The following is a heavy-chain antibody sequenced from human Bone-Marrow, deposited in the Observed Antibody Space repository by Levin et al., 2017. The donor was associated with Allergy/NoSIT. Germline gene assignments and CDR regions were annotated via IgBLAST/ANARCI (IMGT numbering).Heavy chain of an antibody. Sequence: QSQTLSLTCTVSGESVSSSGFYWTWIRQYPGKGLEWIGHIYYPGNTSYNPSLKSRVSISEDRSKNQFSLKLDSVTAADTAVYYCARESVYYGSGSWIDCWGQGTLVTVSS. D-gene: IGHD3-10*01. CDR1: GESVSSSGFY. CDR3: ARESVYYGSGSWIDC. CDR2: IYYPGNT. J-gene: IGHJ4*02. V-gene: IGHV4-31*02.